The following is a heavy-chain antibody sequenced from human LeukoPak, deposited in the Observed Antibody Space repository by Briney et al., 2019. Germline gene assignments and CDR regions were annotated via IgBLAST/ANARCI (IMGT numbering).Heavy chain of an antibody. D-gene: IGHD6-25*01. CDR3: ARQSTIAAARIDP. V-gene: IGHV4-39*01. CDR2: IYYSGSA. J-gene: IGHJ5*02. CDR1: GGSISDSNYY. Sequence: SETLSLTCSVSGGSISDSNYYWGWIHQPPWRGLEWIANIYYSGSAYYSPSLKSRVTVSVDTSKNQFSLKLNSVTAADTAVYYCARQSTIAAARIDPWGQGTLVTVSS.